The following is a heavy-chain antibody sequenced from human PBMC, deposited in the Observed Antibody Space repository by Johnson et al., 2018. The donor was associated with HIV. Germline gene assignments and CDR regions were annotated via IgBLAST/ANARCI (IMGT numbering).Heavy chain of an antibody. J-gene: IGHJ3*02. D-gene: IGHD1-26*01. Sequence: QVQLVESGGGVVQPGRSLRLSCAASGLTFSSYAMHWVRQAPGKGLEWVAVISYDGSNKYYADSVKGRFTISRDNSKNTLYLQMNSLRAEDTAVYYCARDLGWELQSDGDAFDIWGQGTMVTVSS. CDR1: GLTFSSYA. CDR2: ISYDGSNK. CDR3: ARDLGWELQSDGDAFDI. V-gene: IGHV3-30-3*01.